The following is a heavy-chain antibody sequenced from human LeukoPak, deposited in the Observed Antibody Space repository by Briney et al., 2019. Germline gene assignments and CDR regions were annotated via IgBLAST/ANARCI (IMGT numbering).Heavy chain of an antibody. V-gene: IGHV4-31*03. D-gene: IGHD2-21*01. Sequence: SETLSLTCTVSGGPISSGVYYSSWIRQHPGKGLEWIGYLYYTGTTYYNPYLKSRIIISVDTSKTKFSLRLSPVSAADTAIYYCARDLGVRGMDVWGQGTTVTVSS. CDR3: ARDLGVRGMDV. J-gene: IGHJ6*02. CDR2: LYYTGTT. CDR1: GGPISSGVYY.